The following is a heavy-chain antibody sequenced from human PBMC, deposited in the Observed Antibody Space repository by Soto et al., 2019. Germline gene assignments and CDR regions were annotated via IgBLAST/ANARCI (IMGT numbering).Heavy chain of an antibody. D-gene: IGHD2-2*01. Sequence: SETLSLTCTVSGGSITTSSYFWSWIRQPPGKGLEWIGDVYYVGNTFYNPSLKSRVTISVDRSKNQFSLKLSSVTAADTAVYYCARVPDRWGQGTLVTVSS. CDR1: GGSITTSSYF. CDR2: VYYVGNT. V-gene: IGHV4-39*07. J-gene: IGHJ5*02. CDR3: ARVPDR.